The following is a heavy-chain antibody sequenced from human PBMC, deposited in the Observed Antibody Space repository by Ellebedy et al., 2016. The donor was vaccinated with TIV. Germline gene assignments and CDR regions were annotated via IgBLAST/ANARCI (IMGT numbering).Heavy chain of an antibody. J-gene: IGHJ5*02. CDR1: GYTFTGYY. V-gene: IGHV1-2*02. CDR3: ARDRREWNWFDP. CDR2: INPNSGGT. Sequence: ASVKVSCXASGYTFTGYYMHWVRQAPGQGLEWMGWINPNSGGTNYAQKFQGRVTMTRDTSISTAYMELSRLRSDDTAVYYCARDRREWNWFDPWGQGTLVTVSS. D-gene: IGHD2-8*01.